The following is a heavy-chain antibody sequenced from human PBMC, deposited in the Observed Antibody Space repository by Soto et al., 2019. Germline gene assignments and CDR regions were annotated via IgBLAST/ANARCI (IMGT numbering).Heavy chain of an antibody. CDR2: IYYSGST. CDR3: ARDAPVDTAMVLDY. D-gene: IGHD5-18*01. V-gene: IGHV4-61*01. Sequence: SETLCLTCTVSGGSVSSGSYYWSWIRQPPGKGLEWIGYIYYSGSTNYNPSLKSRVTISVDTSKNQFSLKLSSVTAADTAVYYCARDAPVDTAMVLDYWGQGTLVTVSS. CDR1: GGSVSSGSYY. J-gene: IGHJ4*02.